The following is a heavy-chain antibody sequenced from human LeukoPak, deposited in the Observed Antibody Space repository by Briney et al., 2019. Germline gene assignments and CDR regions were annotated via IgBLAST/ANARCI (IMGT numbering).Heavy chain of an antibody. V-gene: IGHV1-8*01. Sequence: GASVRVSCKASGYTFTSYDINWVRQATGQGLEWMGWMNPNSGNTGYAQKFQGRVTMTRNTSISTAYMELSSLRSEDTAVYYCARGALRYFDWLFPVFDYWGQGTLVTVSS. CDR3: ARGALRYFDWLFPVFDY. D-gene: IGHD3-9*01. CDR2: MNPNSGNT. J-gene: IGHJ4*02. CDR1: GYTFTSYD.